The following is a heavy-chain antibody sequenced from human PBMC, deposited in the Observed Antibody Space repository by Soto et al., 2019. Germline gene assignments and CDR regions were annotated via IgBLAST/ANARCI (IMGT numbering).Heavy chain of an antibody. CDR1: GYTFIDYY. CDR2: ISPRSGGT. CDR3: TKKRGHPFPLEP. V-gene: IGHV1-2*02. J-gene: IGHJ5*02. Sequence: ASVKVSCKASGYTFIDYYIHWVRQAPGQGLEWVGWISPRSGGTNYAQQFEGRVTMTRDTSISTAYMELTSLTSDDTAVYYCTKKRGHPFPLEPWGQGTRVSV.